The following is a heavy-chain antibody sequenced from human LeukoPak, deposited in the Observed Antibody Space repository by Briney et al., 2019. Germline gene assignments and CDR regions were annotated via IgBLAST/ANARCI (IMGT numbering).Heavy chain of an antibody. CDR1: GYTFSGYY. D-gene: IGHD3-3*01. V-gene: IGHV1-2*02. CDR2: INSNSGAR. Sequence: ASVKVSCKASGYTFSGYYMHWVRQAPGQGLESMGWINSNSGARNYAPKFQGRVTFSRDNSISTAYMELSSLRSEDTAVYYCVRGYEELPAYWYYDFWSGYYGDYYYYYMDVWGKGTTVTVSS. CDR3: VRGYEELPAYWYYDFWSGYYGDYYYYYMDV. J-gene: IGHJ6*03.